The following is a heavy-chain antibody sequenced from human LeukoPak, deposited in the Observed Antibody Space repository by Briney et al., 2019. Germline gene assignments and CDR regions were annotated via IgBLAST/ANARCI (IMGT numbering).Heavy chain of an antibody. D-gene: IGHD4-17*01. CDR3: AREDEMTTVTTGWYFDL. Sequence: GGSLRLSCAASGFTITTYAMGWVRQAPGKGLEWVSVISDRGDSTHYADSVKGRFTISRDSSKNTLYLQINSLRGEDTAVYYCAREDEMTTVTTGWYFDLWGRGTLVTVSS. CDR2: ISDRGDST. CDR1: GFTITTYA. J-gene: IGHJ2*01. V-gene: IGHV3-23*01.